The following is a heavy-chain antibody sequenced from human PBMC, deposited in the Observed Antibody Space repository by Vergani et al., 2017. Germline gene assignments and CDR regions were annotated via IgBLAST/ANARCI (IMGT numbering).Heavy chain of an antibody. D-gene: IGHD6-13*01. CDR2: IYYSGST. V-gene: IGHV4-39*01. J-gene: IGHJ5*02. CDR3: ARHWYSRSWYEFPNLVTQGKDNRFDP. Sequence: QLQLQESGPGLVKPSETLSLTCTVSGGSISSSSYYWGWIRQPPGKGLEWIGSIYYSGSTYYNPSLKSRVTISVDTSKNQFSLKLRSVTAADTAVYYCARHWYSRSWYEFPNLVTQGKDNRFDPWGQGTLVTVSS. CDR1: GGSISSSSYY.